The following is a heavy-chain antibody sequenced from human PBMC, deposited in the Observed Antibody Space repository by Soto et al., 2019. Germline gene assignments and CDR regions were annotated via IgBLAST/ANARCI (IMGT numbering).Heavy chain of an antibody. Sequence: PSQTLSLTCAVSGDSVSSNSAAWNWIRQSPSRGLEWLGRTYYRSKWYNDYAVSVKSRITINPDTSKNQFSLQLNSVPPEDTAVYYCARDRDYYDSSGYWHFDYWGQGTLVTVSS. J-gene: IGHJ4*02. CDR2: TYYRSKWYN. CDR3: ARDRDYYDSSGYWHFDY. V-gene: IGHV6-1*01. D-gene: IGHD3-22*01. CDR1: GDSVSSNSAA.